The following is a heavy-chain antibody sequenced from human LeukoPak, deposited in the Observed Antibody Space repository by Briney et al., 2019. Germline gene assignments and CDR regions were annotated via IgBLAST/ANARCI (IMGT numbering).Heavy chain of an antibody. J-gene: IGHJ5*02. Sequence: ASVKVSCKASGYTFTSYGISWVRQAPGQGLEWMGWISAYNGNTNYAQKLQGRVTMTTDKSTSTAYMELSSLRSEDTAVYYCASRYNWSADWFDPWGQGTLVTVSS. CDR2: ISAYNGNT. D-gene: IGHD1-1*01. CDR3: ASRYNWSADWFDP. CDR1: GYTFTSYG. V-gene: IGHV1-18*01.